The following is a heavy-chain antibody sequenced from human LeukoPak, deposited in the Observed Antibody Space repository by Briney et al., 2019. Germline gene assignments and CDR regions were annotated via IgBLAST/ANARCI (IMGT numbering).Heavy chain of an antibody. CDR1: GYTFTGYY. CDR2: INPNSGGT. J-gene: IGHJ3*02. D-gene: IGHD6-19*01. Sequence: ASVKVSCKASGYTFTGYYMPWVRQAPGQGLEWMGRINPNSGGTNYAQKFQGRVTMTRDTSISTAYMELSRLRSDHTAVYYGASGLTVAGTFDIWGQGTMVTVSS. V-gene: IGHV1-2*06. CDR3: ASGLTVAGTFDI.